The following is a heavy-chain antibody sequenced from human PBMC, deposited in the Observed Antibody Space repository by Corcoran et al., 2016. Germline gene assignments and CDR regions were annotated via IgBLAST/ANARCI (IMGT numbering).Heavy chain of an antibody. D-gene: IGHD3-10*01. J-gene: IGHJ4*02. V-gene: IGHV3-30*18. CDR3: AKDNLFTGPYGSGSYSLDY. CDR1: GFTFSSYG. CDR2: ISYDGSNK. Sequence: QVQLVESGGGVVQPGRSLRLSCAASGFTFSSYGMHWVRQAPGKGLEWVAVISYDGSNKYYADSVKGRFTISRDNSKNTLYLQMNSLRAEDTTVYYCAKDNLFTGPYGSGSYSLDYWGQGTLVTVSS.